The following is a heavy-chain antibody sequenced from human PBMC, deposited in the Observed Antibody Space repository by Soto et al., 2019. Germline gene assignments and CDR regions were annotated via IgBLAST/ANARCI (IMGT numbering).Heavy chain of an antibody. D-gene: IGHD3-10*01. V-gene: IGHV4-31*03. Sequence: SETLSLTCTVSGGSISSGGYYWSWIRQHPGKGLEWIGYIYYSGSTYYNPSLKSRVTISVDTSKNQFSLKLSSVTAADTAVYYCARDHSRFYGSGSYYYYGMDVWGQGTTVTV. CDR2: IYYSGST. CDR3: ARDHSRFYGSGSYYYYGMDV. J-gene: IGHJ6*02. CDR1: GGSISSGGYY.